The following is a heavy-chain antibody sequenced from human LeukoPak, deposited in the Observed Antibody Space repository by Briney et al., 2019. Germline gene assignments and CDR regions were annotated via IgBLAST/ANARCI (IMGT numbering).Heavy chain of an antibody. J-gene: IGHJ4*02. Sequence: GSLRLSCAASGFTFSNYVLSWVRQAPGKGLEWVANIKQDGSEKSYVDSVKGRLTISRDNAKNALYLQMNSLRAEDTAVYYCARVLRGGFDYWGQGTLVTVSS. CDR2: IKQDGSEK. V-gene: IGHV3-7*01. D-gene: IGHD2-8*02. CDR1: GFTFSNYV. CDR3: ARVLRGGFDY.